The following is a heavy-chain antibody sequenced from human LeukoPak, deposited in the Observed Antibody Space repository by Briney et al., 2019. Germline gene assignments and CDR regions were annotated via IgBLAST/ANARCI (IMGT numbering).Heavy chain of an antibody. CDR2: INHSGST. D-gene: IGHD3-10*01. V-gene: IGHV4-34*01. CDR3: ARADLKSGYYFDY. J-gene: IGHJ4*02. CDR1: GGSFSGYY. Sequence: SETLSLTCAVYGGSFSGYYWSWIRQPPGKGLEWIGEINHSGSTNYNPSLKSRVTISVDTSKNQFSLKLSSVTAADTAVYYCARADLKSGYYFDYWGQGTLVTVSS.